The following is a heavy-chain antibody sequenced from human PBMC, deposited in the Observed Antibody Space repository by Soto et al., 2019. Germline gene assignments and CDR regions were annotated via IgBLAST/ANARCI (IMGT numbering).Heavy chain of an antibody. CDR2: MSTYSGDT. J-gene: IGHJ5*02. Sequence: QVRLVQSGADVKRPGASVKVSCKTYGYSFTVYGISWVRQAPGQGLEWMGWMSTYSGDTNYARKFRGRVTMTTDISASTASMELRSLTSDDTAVYYCARDPGGATGFDPWGQGTPVIVST. D-gene: IGHD3-10*01. CDR1: GYSFTVYG. V-gene: IGHV1-18*01. CDR3: ARDPGGATGFDP.